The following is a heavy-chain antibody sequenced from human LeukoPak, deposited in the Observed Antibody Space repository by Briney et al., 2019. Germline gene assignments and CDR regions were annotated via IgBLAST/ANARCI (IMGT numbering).Heavy chain of an antibody. CDR2: IYYSGST. D-gene: IGHD3-10*01. Sequence: SETLSLTCTVSGGSISSTSYYWGWIRLPPGKGLEWIGSIYYSGSTYYNPSLKSRVTISVDTSKNQFSLKLSSVTAADTAVYYCARRAGSVNFDYWGQGTLVTVSS. V-gene: IGHV4-39*01. CDR3: ARRAGSVNFDY. CDR1: GGSISSTSYY. J-gene: IGHJ4*02.